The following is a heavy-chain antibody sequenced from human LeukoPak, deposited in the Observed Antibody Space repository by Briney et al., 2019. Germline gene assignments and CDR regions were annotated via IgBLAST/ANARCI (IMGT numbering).Heavy chain of an antibody. CDR2: ISDSGSST. Sequence: GGSLRLSCAASGFTFSNYAMSWVRQAPGKGLEWVSTISDSGSSTYYADSVKGRFTISRDNSKNTLFLQMNSLRAEDTAVYHCARGSSGFFDYWGQATLVTVSS. CDR1: GFTFSNYA. V-gene: IGHV3-23*01. D-gene: IGHD3-3*01. CDR3: ARGSSGFFDY. J-gene: IGHJ4*02.